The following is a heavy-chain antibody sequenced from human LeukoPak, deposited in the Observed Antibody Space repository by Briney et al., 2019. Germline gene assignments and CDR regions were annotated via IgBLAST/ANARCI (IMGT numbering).Heavy chain of an antibody. CDR1: GYTFTGYY. J-gene: IGHJ3*02. CDR3: ARDRSSSSGVNAFDI. CDR2: INPNSGGT. V-gene: IGHV1-2*02. Sequence: ASVKVSCKASGYTFTGYYMHWVRQAPGQGLEWMGWINPNSGGTNYAQKFQGRVTMTRDTSISTAYMELSRLTSDDTAVYYCARDRSSSSGVNAFDIWGQGTMVTVSS. D-gene: IGHD6-13*01.